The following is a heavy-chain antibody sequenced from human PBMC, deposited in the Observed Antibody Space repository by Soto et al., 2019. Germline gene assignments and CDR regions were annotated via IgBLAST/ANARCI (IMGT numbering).Heavy chain of an antibody. CDR1: GGSFNSFY. Sequence: QVQLQQWGAGLLKPSGTLSLTCAVYGGSFNSFYWSWIRQAPGKGLEWIGESNHSGRTNYNQSLKSRVTILVDPSKNQFALNLTSVTAADTAVYYCARAYSSSYYFDYWGQGTRVTVSS. CDR3: ARAYSSSYYFDY. CDR2: SNHSGRT. J-gene: IGHJ4*02. D-gene: IGHD6-6*01. V-gene: IGHV4-34*02.